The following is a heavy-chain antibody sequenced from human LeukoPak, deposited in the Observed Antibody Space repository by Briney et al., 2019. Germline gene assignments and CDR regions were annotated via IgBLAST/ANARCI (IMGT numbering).Heavy chain of an antibody. D-gene: IGHD4-11*01. Sequence: GGSLRLSCAASGFPFSSYWMAWVRQAPGKGLEWVASIKQDGGETFYVDSVKGRFTISRDNAKNSLYLQMNSLRAEDTAVYYCTREDHSNYNYWGQGTLLTVSS. J-gene: IGHJ4*02. CDR1: GFPFSSYW. V-gene: IGHV3-7*01. CDR2: IKQDGGET. CDR3: TREDHSNYNY.